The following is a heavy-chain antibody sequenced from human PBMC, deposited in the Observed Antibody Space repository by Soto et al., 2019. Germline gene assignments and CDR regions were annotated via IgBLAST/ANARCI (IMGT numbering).Heavy chain of an antibody. J-gene: IGHJ4*02. D-gene: IGHD5-18*01. CDR3: AALDTAMVKTAGY. Sequence: EVQLVESGGGLVQPGGSLRLSCAASGYSISTYWMSWVRQAPGKGLEWVANVKQDGSVEYYVDSVKGRFTISRDNAKNSLYLQMNSLRAEDTAVYYCAALDTAMVKTAGYWGQGTLVTVSS. CDR1: GYSISTYW. V-gene: IGHV3-7*01. CDR2: VKQDGSVE.